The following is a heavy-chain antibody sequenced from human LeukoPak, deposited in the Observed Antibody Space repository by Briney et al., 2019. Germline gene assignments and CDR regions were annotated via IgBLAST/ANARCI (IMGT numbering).Heavy chain of an antibody. CDR3: AKDWFATTDY. Sequence: RGSVRLSCAASGFPFSVAWMHWFRQVPGKGLMWVSRITTDESTTYADSVRGRFTISRDNAKNTVYLQMNSLRVEDTAVYYCAKDWFATTDYWGQGTLVTVSS. J-gene: IGHJ4*02. D-gene: IGHD3-10*01. CDR2: ITTDEST. V-gene: IGHV3-74*01. CDR1: GFPFSVAW.